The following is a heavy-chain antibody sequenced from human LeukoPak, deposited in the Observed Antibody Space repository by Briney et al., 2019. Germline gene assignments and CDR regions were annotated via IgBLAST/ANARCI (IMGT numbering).Heavy chain of an antibody. V-gene: IGHV4-59*01. CDR3: ARVRYSYDYYYYYYMDV. Sequence: SETLSLTCTVSGGSISSYYWSWIRQPPGKGLEWIGYIYYSGSTNYNPSLKSRVTISVDTSKNQFSLKLSSVTAADTAVYYCARVRYSYDYYYYYYMDVWGKGTTVTISS. J-gene: IGHJ6*03. CDR2: IYYSGST. D-gene: IGHD5-18*01. CDR1: GGSISSYY.